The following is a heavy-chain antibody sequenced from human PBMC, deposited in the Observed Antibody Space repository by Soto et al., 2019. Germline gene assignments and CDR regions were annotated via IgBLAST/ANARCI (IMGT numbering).Heavy chain of an antibody. CDR1: GYTFTGYY. D-gene: IGHD5-12*01. J-gene: IGHJ3*02. CDR3: ARDHDGRSGTDAFDI. V-gene: IGHV1-2*04. CDR2: INPNSGGT. Sequence: ASVKVSCKASGYTFTGYYMHWVRQAPGQGLEWMGWINPNSGGTNYAQKFQGWVTMTRDTSISTAYMELSRLRSDDTAVYYCARDHDGRSGTDAFDIWGQGTMVTVSS.